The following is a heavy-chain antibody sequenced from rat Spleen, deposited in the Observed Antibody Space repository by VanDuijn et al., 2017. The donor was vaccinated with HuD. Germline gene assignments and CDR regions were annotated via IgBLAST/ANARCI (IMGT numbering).Heavy chain of an antibody. D-gene: IGHD5-1*01. CDR2: ITNTGGST. CDR3: ARHDDWGFAY. J-gene: IGHJ3*01. Sequence: EVQLVESGGGLVQPGRSLKLSCVASGFTFNYYWMTWIRQAPGKALEWVASITNTGGSTYYPDSVKGRFTISKDNAKSTLYLQMDSLRSEDTATYYCARHDDWGFAYWGQGTLVTVSS. V-gene: IGHV5-31*01. CDR1: GFTFNYYW.